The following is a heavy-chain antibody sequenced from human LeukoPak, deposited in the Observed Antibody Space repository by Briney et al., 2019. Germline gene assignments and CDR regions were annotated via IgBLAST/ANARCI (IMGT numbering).Heavy chain of an antibody. V-gene: IGHV4-39*01. Sequence: SETLSLTCTVSGGSISSSRYYWGWIRQPPGKGLEWIGNIYYSGSTYYNPSLKSRVTISVDTSKSQFSLKLSSVTAADTAVYYCAGPRIAVAGLGPFDYWGQGTLVTVSS. CDR3: AGPRIAVAGLGPFDY. J-gene: IGHJ4*02. D-gene: IGHD6-19*01. CDR1: GGSISSSRYY. CDR2: IYYSGST.